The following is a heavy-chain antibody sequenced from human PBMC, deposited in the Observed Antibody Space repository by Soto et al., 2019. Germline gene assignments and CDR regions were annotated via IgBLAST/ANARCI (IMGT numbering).Heavy chain of an antibody. Sequence: QVQLVESGGGVVQPGRSLRLSCAASGFTFSSYGMHWVRQAPGKGLEWVAVISYDGSNKYYADSVKGRFTISRDNSKNTLYLQINSLRAEDTAVYYCAKGGPMVRGPRGYFDYWGQGTLVTVSS. D-gene: IGHD3-10*01. J-gene: IGHJ4*02. CDR3: AKGGPMVRGPRGYFDY. V-gene: IGHV3-30*18. CDR1: GFTFSSYG. CDR2: ISYDGSNK.